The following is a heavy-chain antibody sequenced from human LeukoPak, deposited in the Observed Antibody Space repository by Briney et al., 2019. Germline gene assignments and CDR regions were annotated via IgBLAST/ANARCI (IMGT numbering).Heavy chain of an antibody. V-gene: IGHV4-61*02. CDR2: IYTSGAT. CDR3: ARAHPYYYYYMDV. J-gene: IGHJ6*03. Sequence: SETLSLTCTVSGGSISTENYYWSWIRQPAGKGLEWIGRIYTSGATNYNSSLKSRITISIDTSKNQFSLRLSSVTAADTAVYYCARAHPYYYYYMDVWGKGTTVTISS. CDR1: GGSISTENYY.